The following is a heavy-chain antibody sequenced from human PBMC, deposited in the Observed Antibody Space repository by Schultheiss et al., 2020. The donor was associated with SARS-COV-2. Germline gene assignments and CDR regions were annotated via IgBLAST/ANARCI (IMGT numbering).Heavy chain of an antibody. CDR1: GDSVSSGDFY. V-gene: IGHV4-30-4*01. J-gene: IGHJ5*02. D-gene: IGHD3-3*01. Sequence: SETLSLTCSVSGDSVSSGDFYCSWIRQPPGKGLEWVGYTHYSGDTYSGDTYYNPSLKSRVTISLDTSKNHFSLKLTSVTAADTAVYYCARGPAPYSDFWSDSYTGWFDPWGQGTLVTVSS. CDR2: THYSGDTYSGDT. CDR3: ARGPAPYSDFWSDSYTGWFDP.